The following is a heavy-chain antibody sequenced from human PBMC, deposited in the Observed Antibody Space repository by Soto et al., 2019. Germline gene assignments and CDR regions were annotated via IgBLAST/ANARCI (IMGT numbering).Heavy chain of an antibody. V-gene: IGHV4-31*03. CDR1: GGSISSGGYY. D-gene: IGHD3-3*01. CDR2: IYYSGST. J-gene: IGHJ6*03. Sequence: PSETLSLTCTVSGGSISSGGYYWGWIRQHPGKGLEWIGYIYYSGSTYYNPSLKSRVTISVDTSKNQFSLKLSSVTAADTAVYYCARVLWYYDFWSGYPRDYYYYYMDVWGKGTTVTVSS. CDR3: ARVLWYYDFWSGYPRDYYYYYMDV.